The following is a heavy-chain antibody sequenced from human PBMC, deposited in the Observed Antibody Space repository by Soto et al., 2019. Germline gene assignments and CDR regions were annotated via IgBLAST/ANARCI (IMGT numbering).Heavy chain of an antibody. J-gene: IGHJ6*02. D-gene: IGHD2-2*01. CDR1: GFTFSSYW. Sequence: EVQLLESGGGLVQPGGSLRLSCAASGFTFSSYWMHWVRQAPGKGLVWVSRINSDGSSTSYADSVKGRFTISRDNAKNTLYLQMNSLRAEDTAVYYCARGSPEVLSPLYQLPGNDYYYYGMDVWGQGTTVTVSS. CDR3: ARGSPEVLSPLYQLPGNDYYYYGMDV. V-gene: IGHV3-74*02. CDR2: INSDGSST.